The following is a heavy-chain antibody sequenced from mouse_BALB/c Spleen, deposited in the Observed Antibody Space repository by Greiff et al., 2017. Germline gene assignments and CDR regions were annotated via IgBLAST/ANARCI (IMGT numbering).Heavy chain of an antibody. CDR3: ARDGSSYEGFAY. CDR2: IDPANGNT. J-gene: IGHJ3*01. D-gene: IGHD1-1*01. V-gene: IGHV14-3*02. Sequence: VQLQQSGAELVKPGASVKLSCTASGFNIKDTYMHWVKQRPEQGLEWIGRIDPANGNTKYDPKFQGKATITADTSSNTAYLQLSSLTSEDTAVYYCARDGSSYEGFAYWGQGTLVTVSA. CDR1: GFNIKDTY.